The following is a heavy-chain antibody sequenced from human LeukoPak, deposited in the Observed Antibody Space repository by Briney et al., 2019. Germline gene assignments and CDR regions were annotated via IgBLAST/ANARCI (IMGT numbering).Heavy chain of an antibody. J-gene: IGHJ4*02. CDR1: GGSISSYY. CDR2: IYTSGGT. D-gene: IGHD1-26*01. CDR3: ARVVVGATVEYFDY. V-gene: IGHV4-4*07. Sequence: PSETLSLTCTVSGGSISSYYWSWIRQPAGKGLEWIGRIYTSGGTNYNPSLKSRVTMSVDTSKNQFSLKLSSVTAADTAVYYCARVVVGATVEYFDYWGQGTLVTVSS.